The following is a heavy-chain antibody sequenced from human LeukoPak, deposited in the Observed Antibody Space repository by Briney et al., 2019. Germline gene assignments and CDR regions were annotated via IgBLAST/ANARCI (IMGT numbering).Heavy chain of an antibody. J-gene: IGHJ4*02. Sequence: SQTLSLTCAISGDSVSSNSAGLNWIRQSPSRGLEWLVRTYYRSKWYNDYAVSVKSRITINPDTSKNQFSLHPSSVTPEDTAVYYCAGSASYFGYWGQGTLVTVSS. CDR3: AGSASYFGY. CDR1: GDSVSSNSAG. D-gene: IGHD1-26*01. CDR2: TYYRSKWYN. V-gene: IGHV6-1*01.